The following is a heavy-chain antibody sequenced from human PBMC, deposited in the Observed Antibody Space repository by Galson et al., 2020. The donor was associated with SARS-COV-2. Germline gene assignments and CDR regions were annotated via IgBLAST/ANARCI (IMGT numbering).Heavy chain of an antibody. CDR3: AKDTSVAVFYSYYLDI. Sequence: GGSLRLSCVGSGFTFSNYAMRWVRQAPGKGLDWVSGIIRSGRSPYYADSVKGRFTISRDNSKSTLNLQINSLRAEDTAIYYCAKDTSVAVFYSYYLDIWGQGILVTVSS. V-gene: IGHV3-23*01. CDR2: IIRSGRSP. D-gene: IGHD6-19*01. CDR1: GFTFSNYA. J-gene: IGHJ4*02.